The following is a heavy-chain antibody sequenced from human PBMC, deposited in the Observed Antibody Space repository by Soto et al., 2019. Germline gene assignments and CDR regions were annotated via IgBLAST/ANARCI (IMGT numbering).Heavy chain of an antibody. CDR3: ARDGAYCGGDCPPYFDC. CDR2: IWYDGSNK. D-gene: IGHD2-21*02. CDR1: GFTFGSYG. J-gene: IGHJ4*02. V-gene: IGHV3-33*01. Sequence: GGSLRLSCAASGFTFGSYGMHWVRQAPGKGLEWVAVIWYDGSNKYYADSVKGRFTISRDNSKNTLYLQMNSLRAKDRAVYYCARDGAYCGGDCPPYFDCWGQGTLVTVSS.